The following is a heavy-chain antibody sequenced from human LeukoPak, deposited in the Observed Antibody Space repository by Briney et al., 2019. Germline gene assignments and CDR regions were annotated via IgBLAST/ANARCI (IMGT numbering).Heavy chain of an antibody. CDR2: INWNGGST. Sequence: GGSLRLSCAASGFTFDDYVMSWVRQAPGKGVEWVSGINWNGGSTGYADSVKGRFTISRDNSKNTLYLQMNSLRAEDTAVYYCAKDVYPYCSGGSCYSGDWFDPWGQGTLVTVSS. D-gene: IGHD2-15*01. J-gene: IGHJ5*02. V-gene: IGHV3-20*04. CDR3: AKDVYPYCSGGSCYSGDWFDP. CDR1: GFTFDDYV.